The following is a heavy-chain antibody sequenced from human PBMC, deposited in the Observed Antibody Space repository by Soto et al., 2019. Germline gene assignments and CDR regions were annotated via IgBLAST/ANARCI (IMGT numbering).Heavy chain of an antibody. D-gene: IGHD3-9*01. CDR2: IYYSGST. J-gene: IGHJ1*01. V-gene: IGHV4-30-4*01. CDR1: GGSISSGDYY. CDR3: ARVMDSLTGYYYVD. Sequence: SETLSLTCAVSGGSISSGDYYWSWIRQPPGKGLEWIGYIYYSGSTSYNPSLKSRVSMSVDTSKSQFSLKLSSVTAADTAVYYCARVMDSLTGYYYVDWGQGTLVTVSS.